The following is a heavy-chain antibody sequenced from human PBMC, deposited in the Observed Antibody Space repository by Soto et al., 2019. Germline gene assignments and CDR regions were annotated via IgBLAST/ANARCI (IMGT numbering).Heavy chain of an antibody. J-gene: IGHJ5*02. V-gene: IGHV3-48*01. CDR2: ISSSSSTI. CDR1: GFTFSSYS. D-gene: IGHD4-17*01. Sequence: EVQLVESGGGLVQPGGSLRLSCAASGFTFSSYSMNWVRQAPGKGLEWVSYISSSSSTIYYADSVKGRFTNSRDNAKNSLYLQINRMRAEDTAVYYCAREADYVNWFDPWGQGTLVTVSS. CDR3: AREADYVNWFDP.